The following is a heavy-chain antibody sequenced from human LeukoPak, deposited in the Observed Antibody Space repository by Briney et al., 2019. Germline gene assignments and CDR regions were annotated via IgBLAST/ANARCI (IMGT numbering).Heavy chain of an antibody. CDR3: ASYSGSYFTRYFDY. Sequence: PSETLSLTCTVSGGSISSYYWSWIRQPPGKGLEWIGYIYYSGSTNYNPSLKSRVTISVDTSKNQFSLKLSSVTAADTAVYYCASYSGSYFTRYFDYWGQGTLVTVSS. J-gene: IGHJ4*02. D-gene: IGHD1-26*01. V-gene: IGHV4-59*01. CDR2: IYYSGST. CDR1: GGSISSYY.